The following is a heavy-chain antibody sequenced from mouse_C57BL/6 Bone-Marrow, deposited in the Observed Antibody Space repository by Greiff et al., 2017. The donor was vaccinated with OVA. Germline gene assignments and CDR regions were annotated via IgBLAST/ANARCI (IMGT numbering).Heavy chain of an antibody. D-gene: IGHD2-1*01. CDR3: TTWDYCNYV. V-gene: IGHV14-4*01. CDR1: GFNIKDDY. Sequence: VQLQQSGAELVRPGASVKLSCTASGFNIKDDYMHWVKQRPEQGLEWIGWIDPENGDTEYASKFQGKATITADTSSNTAYLQLSSLTSEDTAVYYCTTWDYCNYVWGQGTTLTVSS. CDR2: IDPENGDT. J-gene: IGHJ2*01.